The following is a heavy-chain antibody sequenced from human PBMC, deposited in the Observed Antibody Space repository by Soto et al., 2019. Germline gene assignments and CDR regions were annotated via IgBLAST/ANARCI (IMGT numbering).Heavy chain of an antibody. J-gene: IGHJ6*02. V-gene: IGHV1-18*01. CDR1: GYTFTSYG. CDR3: ARAQGFGELLYAYHYYGMDV. D-gene: IGHD3-10*01. Sequence: ASVKVSCKASGYTFTSYGISWVRQAPGQGLEWMGWISAYNGTANYAQKLQGRVTITADESTSTAYMELSSLRSEDTAVYYCARAQGFGELLYAYHYYGMDVWGQGTTVTVSS. CDR2: ISAYNGTA.